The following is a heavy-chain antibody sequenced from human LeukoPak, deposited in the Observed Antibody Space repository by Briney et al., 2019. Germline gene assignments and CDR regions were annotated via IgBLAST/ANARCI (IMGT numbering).Heavy chain of an antibody. J-gene: IGHJ6*03. D-gene: IGHD4-11*01. CDR1: GGTFSSYA. CDR3: ASRKYYSLHYYYYMDV. V-gene: IGHV1-69*13. Sequence: SVKVSCKASGGTFSSYAISWVRQAPGQGLEWMGGIIPIFGTANYAQKFQGRVTITADESTSTAYMELSSLRSEDTAMYYCASRKYYSLHYYYYMDVWGKGTTVTVSS. CDR2: IIPIFGTA.